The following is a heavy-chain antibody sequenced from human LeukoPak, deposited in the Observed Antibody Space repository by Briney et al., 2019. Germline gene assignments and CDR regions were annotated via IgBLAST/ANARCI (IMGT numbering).Heavy chain of an antibody. CDR2: ISGGRSNT. CDR1: GFTFTTYG. CDR3: ASVTYASGSYFFDY. D-gene: IGHD3-10*01. J-gene: IGHJ4*02. Sequence: GGSLRLSCAASGFTFTTYGMTWVRQAPGQGLEWVSTISGGRSNTYYADSVKGRFTISRDSSKSTVYLQMNRLRAEDTAVYYCASVTYASGSYFFDYWGQGTLVTVSS. V-gene: IGHV3-23*01.